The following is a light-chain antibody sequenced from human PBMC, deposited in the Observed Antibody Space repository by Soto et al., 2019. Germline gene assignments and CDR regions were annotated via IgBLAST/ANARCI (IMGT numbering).Light chain of an antibody. Sequence: QSVLPQPPSASASLGASVTLTCTLSSGYSNYKVDWYQQRPGKGPRFVMRVGTGGIVGSKGDGIPDRFAVLGSGLKRYLTIKDIQEEDESDYHCGADHGRGSNFWPEGFGGGTKLTVL. CDR3: GADHGRGSNFWPEG. V-gene: IGLV9-49*01. CDR1: SGYSNYK. J-gene: IGLJ2*01. CDR2: VGTGGIVG.